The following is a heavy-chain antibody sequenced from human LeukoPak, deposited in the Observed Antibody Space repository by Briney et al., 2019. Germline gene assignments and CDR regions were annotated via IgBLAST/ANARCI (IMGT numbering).Heavy chain of an antibody. D-gene: IGHD2-2*01. CDR1: GYTFTSYA. CDR2: INTNTGNP. Sequence: ASVKVSCTASGYTFTSYAMNWVRQAPGQGLEWRGWINTNTGNPTYAQGFTGRFVFSFDTSVSTAYLQISSLKAEDTAVYYCARNSPGYCSSTSCYLNYFDYWGRGTLVTVS. CDR3: ARNSPGYCSSTSCYLNYFDY. J-gene: IGHJ4*02. V-gene: IGHV7-4-1*02.